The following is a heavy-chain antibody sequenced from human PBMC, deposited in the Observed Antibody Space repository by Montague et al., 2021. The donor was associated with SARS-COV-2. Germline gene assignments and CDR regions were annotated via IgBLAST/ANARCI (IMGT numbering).Heavy chain of an antibody. CDR1: GGSISSSSYY. V-gene: IGHV4-39*07. D-gene: IGHD6-13*01. Sequence: SETLSLTCTVSGGSISSSSYYWGWIRQPPGKGLEWIGSIYYRGXTXYXXXXKXRVTISVDTSKNQFSLKLSSVTAADTAVYYCARVGRQQLVRSSGMDVWGQGTTVTVSS. J-gene: IGHJ6*02. CDR3: ARVGRQQLVRSSGMDV. CDR2: IYYRGXT.